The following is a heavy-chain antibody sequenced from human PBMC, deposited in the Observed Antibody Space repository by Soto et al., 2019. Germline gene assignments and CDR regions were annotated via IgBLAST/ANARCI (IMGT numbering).Heavy chain of an antibody. J-gene: IGHJ4*02. CDR1: GFTFSSYA. CDR2: ISGSGTTT. D-gene: IGHD3-10*01. Sequence: EVHLLESGGGLIQPGGSLRLSCAASGFTFSSYAMSWVRQAPGKGLEWVSTISGSGTTTYYADPVKGRLTISRDNSKNTMYLQVNTLRLEYTAVYFCAKLGDGPPRHFDYWGQGTLVTVSS. V-gene: IGHV3-23*01. CDR3: AKLGDGPPRHFDY.